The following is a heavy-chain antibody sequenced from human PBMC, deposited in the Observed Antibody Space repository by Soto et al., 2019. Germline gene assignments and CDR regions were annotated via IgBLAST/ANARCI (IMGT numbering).Heavy chain of an antibody. CDR1: GGTFSSYT. CDR3: ARVSRDIVVVPAAGTADDAFDI. D-gene: IGHD2-2*01. Sequence: SVKVSFKASGGTFSSYTISWVRQAPGQGLEWMGRIIPILGIANYAQKFQGRVTITADKSTSTAYMELSSLRSEDTAVYYCARVSRDIVVVPAAGTADDAFDIWGQGTMVTVSS. V-gene: IGHV1-69*02. J-gene: IGHJ3*02. CDR2: IIPILGIA.